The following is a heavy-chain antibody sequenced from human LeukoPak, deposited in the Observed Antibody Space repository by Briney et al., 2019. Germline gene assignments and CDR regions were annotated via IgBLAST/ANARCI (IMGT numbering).Heavy chain of an antibody. D-gene: IGHD1-14*01. CDR3: ASRNLHPRHYMDV. V-gene: IGHV4-34*01. CDR1: GGSFSGYY. Sequence: SETLSLTCAVYGGSFSGYYWSWIRQPPGKGLEWIGEINHSGSTNYNPSLKSRVTISVDTSKNQFSLKLSSVTAADTAVYYCASRNLHPRHYMDVWGKGTTVTVSS. CDR2: INHSGST. J-gene: IGHJ6*03.